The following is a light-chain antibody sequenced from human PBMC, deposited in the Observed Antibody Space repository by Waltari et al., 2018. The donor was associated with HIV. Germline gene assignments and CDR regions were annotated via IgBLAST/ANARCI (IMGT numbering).Light chain of an antibody. V-gene: IGKV1-12*02. J-gene: IGKJ3*01. Sequence: GDRVTITCRASQDISSALGWYQHRPGKVPKLLISAASALHTGVPSRFSGSGSGTDFTLTIGSLQPEDFATYYCQQASSFPFTFGPGTKVEI. CDR3: QQASSFPFT. CDR1: QDISSA. CDR2: AAS.